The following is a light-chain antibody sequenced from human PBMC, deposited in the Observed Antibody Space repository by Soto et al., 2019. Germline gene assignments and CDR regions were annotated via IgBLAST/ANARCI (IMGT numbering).Light chain of an antibody. V-gene: IGLV1-36*01. CDR1: NSNIGNNA. J-gene: IGLJ3*02. CDR2: YDD. CDR3: YSYAGRNIWV. Sequence: QSVLTQPPSVSGAPRQRVTISCSGSNSNIGNNAVNWYQQLPGKAPKLLIYYDDLLPSGVSDRFSGSKSGTSASLAISGLQSEDEAGYYCYSYAGRNIWVFGGGTQLTVL.